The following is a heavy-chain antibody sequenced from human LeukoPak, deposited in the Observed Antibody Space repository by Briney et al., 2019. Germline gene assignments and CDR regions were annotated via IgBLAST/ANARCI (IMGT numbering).Heavy chain of an antibody. CDR3: ARDRSSSGWVDY. CDR1: GFTFSNYA. D-gene: IGHD6-19*01. V-gene: IGHV3-23*01. CDR2: ISGSGGNT. J-gene: IGHJ4*02. Sequence: GGSLRLSCAASGFTFSNYAMSWVRQAPGKGLEWVSAISGSGGNTYFADSVKGRFTISRDNSKNTLYLQMNSLRAEDMAVYYCARDRSSSGWVDYWGQGTLVTVSS.